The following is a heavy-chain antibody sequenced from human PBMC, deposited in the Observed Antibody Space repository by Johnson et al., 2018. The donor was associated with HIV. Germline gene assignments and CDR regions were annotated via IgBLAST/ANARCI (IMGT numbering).Heavy chain of an antibody. Sequence: VQLVESGGGLVQPGGSLRLSCAASGFTLSTYWMSWVRQAPGKGLEWVANIKQDGSEKYCVDSVKGRFIISRDNAKNSLYLQMNSLRAEDTAVYYCARGGLLWFGHPADWGQGTMVTVSS. CDR1: GFTLSTYW. V-gene: IGHV3-7*01. J-gene: IGHJ3*01. D-gene: IGHD3-10*01. CDR3: ARGGLLWFGHPAD. CDR2: IKQDGSEK.